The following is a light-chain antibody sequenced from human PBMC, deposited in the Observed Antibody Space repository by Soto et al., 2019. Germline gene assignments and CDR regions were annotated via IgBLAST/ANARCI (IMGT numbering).Light chain of an antibody. CDR1: QTIIGY. Sequence: DIQMTQSPSSLSASIGDSVTITCRASQTIIGYLNWYQQKPGKAPRLLINTASNLQSGVPSRFRGSGSETDFTLTITSLQPEDFATYYCQQSYTTPRTLGQATKVDIK. CDR3: QQSYTTPRT. CDR2: TAS. J-gene: IGKJ1*01. V-gene: IGKV1-39*01.